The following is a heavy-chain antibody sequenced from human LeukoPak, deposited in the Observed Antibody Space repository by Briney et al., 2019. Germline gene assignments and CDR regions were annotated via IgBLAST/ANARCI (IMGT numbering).Heavy chain of an antibody. CDR2: MNPNSGNT. J-gene: IGHJ4*02. CDR3: ARDGTHGHFDWLLHH. V-gene: IGHV1-8*01. D-gene: IGHD3-9*01. Sequence: ASVKVSCKASGYAFTSYDINWVRQAPGQGLAWMGWMNPNSGNTGYAQKLQGRVTMTTDTSTSTAYMELRSLRSDDTAVYYCARDGTHGHFDWLLHHWGQGTLVTVSS. CDR1: GYAFTSYD.